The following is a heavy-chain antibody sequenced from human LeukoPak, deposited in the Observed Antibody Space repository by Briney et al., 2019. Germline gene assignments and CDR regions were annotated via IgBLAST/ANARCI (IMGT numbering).Heavy chain of an antibody. CDR1: GCTFSSYA. CDR3: ARNGGDWGVDY. Sequence: ASSKVSCKASGCTFSSYAISWVRQAPGQGLEWMGGIILIFGTANYAQKFQGRVTITADESTSTAYMELSSLRSEDTAVYYCARNGGDWGVDYWGQGTLVTVSS. D-gene: IGHD7-27*01. V-gene: IGHV1-69*01. J-gene: IGHJ4*02. CDR2: IILIFGTA.